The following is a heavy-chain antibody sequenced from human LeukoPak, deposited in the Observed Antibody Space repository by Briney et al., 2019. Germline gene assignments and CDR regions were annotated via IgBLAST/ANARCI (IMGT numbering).Heavy chain of an antibody. Sequence: GGSLRLSCAASGFTFDDYGMSWVRQAPGKGLEWVSGINWNGGSTGYADSVKGRFTISRDNAKNSLYLQMNSLRAEDTALYYCAREGGYYYDSSGYFWSDYWGQGTLVTVSS. V-gene: IGHV3-20*04. J-gene: IGHJ4*02. D-gene: IGHD3-22*01. CDR2: INWNGGST. CDR3: AREGGYYYDSSGYFWSDY. CDR1: GFTFDDYG.